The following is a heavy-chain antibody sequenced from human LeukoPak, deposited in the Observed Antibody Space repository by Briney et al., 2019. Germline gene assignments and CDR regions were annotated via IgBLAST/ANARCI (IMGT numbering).Heavy chain of an antibody. CDR3: AREHSGYDFPGRDYYYMDV. CDR1: GFSFSSYS. CDR2: ISSSSSTI. Sequence: PGGSLRLSCAASGFSFSSYSMNWARQSPGKGLEWDSYISSSSSTISYADSVKGRFTISRDNARNSLYLQMNSLRAEDTAVYYCAREHSGYDFPGRDYYYMDVWGKGTTVTVSS. J-gene: IGHJ6*03. D-gene: IGHD5-12*01. V-gene: IGHV3-48*04.